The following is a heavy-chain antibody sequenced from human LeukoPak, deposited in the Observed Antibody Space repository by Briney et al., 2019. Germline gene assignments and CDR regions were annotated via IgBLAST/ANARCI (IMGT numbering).Heavy chain of an antibody. V-gene: IGHV5-51*01. J-gene: IGHJ3*02. CDR3: ARQYSGSYRAFDI. CDR2: IYPGDSDT. D-gene: IGHD1-26*01. CDR1: GSIFTSYW. Sequence: GASLKISCKGSGSIFTSYWIGWVRQVPGKGLEWMGIIYPGDSDTRYSPSFQGQVTISADKSISTAYLQWSSLKASDTAMYYCARQYSGSYRAFDIWGQGTMVTVSS.